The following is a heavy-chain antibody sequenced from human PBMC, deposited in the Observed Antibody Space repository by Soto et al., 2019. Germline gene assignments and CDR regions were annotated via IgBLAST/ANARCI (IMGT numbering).Heavy chain of an antibody. V-gene: IGHV3-7*01. J-gene: IGHJ4*02. CDR3: TRWDGRCSGGSCFFDS. D-gene: IGHD2-15*01. CDR1: GFSLTQDW. CDR2: INEDGTKR. Sequence: EVQLVESGGGLVQSGGSLRLSCIASGFSLTQDWMSWVRQTPRKGLEWVAKINEDGTKRDYMESVEGRFTISRDNAKKSVSLQMNSLRADDTAVYFCTRWDGRCSGGSCFFDSWGQGTLVTVSS.